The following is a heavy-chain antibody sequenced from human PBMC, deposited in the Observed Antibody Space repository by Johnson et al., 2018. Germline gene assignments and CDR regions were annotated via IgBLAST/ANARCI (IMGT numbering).Heavy chain of an antibody. CDR2: IIVMFGTA. J-gene: IGHJ6*02. Sequence: QVQLVQSGAEVKKPGSSVRVSCKASGGTFNSNTINWVRQAPGQGLEWMGGIIVMFGTAIYAQKFQGRVTITADESTSTAYMEMSSLRSDDTALYYSARRLRRDHGLDVWGQGTAVTVSS. CDR3: ARRLRRDHGLDV. V-gene: IGHV1-69*01. CDR1: GGTFNSNT.